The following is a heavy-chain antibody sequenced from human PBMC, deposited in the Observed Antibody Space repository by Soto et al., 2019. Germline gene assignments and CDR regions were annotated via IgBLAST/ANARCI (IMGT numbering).Heavy chain of an antibody. CDR3: ARDIYYDASGYFDY. V-gene: IGHV3-30*14. CDR2: MSYDGNDQ. CDR1: GFSFSSFA. Sequence: QVQLVESGGGVVQSGRSLRLSCAASGFSFSSFAMHWVRQAPGRGLEWLAVMSYDGNDQYNAKSVKGRFTISRDNSKKTLYLHRNGLSAEDTAVYFCARDIYYDASGYFDYWGQGTQVTVSS. J-gene: IGHJ4*02. D-gene: IGHD3-22*01.